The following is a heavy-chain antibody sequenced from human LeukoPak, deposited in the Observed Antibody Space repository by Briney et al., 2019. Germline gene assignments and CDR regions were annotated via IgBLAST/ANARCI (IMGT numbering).Heavy chain of an antibody. D-gene: IGHD6-19*01. CDR1: GYSFTSYW. CDR3: ARQMSSSGWYGNPGWD. Sequence: GESLKISCKGSGYSFTSYWIGWVRQMPGKGLEWMGIIYPGDSDTRYSPSFQGQVTISADKSISTAYLQWSSLKASDTAMYYCARQMSSSGWYGNPGWDWGQGTLVTVSS. V-gene: IGHV5-51*01. J-gene: IGHJ4*02. CDR2: IYPGDSDT.